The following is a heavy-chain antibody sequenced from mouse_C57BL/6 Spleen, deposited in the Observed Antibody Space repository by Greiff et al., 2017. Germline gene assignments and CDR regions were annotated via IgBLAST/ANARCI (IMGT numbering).Heavy chain of an antibody. V-gene: IGHV1-80*01. J-gene: IGHJ2*01. D-gene: IGHD2-2*01. CDR3: AMVTTDGNYFDY. CDR1: GYAFSSYW. Sequence: VQLQQSGAELVKPGASVKISCKASGYAFSSYWMNWVKQRPGKGLEWIGQIYPGDGDTNYNEKFKGKATLTADKSSSTAYMQLSSLTSADSAVYFCAMVTTDGNYFDYWGQGTTLTVSS. CDR2: IYPGDGDT.